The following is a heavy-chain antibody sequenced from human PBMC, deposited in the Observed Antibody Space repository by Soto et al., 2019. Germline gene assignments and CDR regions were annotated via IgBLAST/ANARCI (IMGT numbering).Heavy chain of an antibody. Sequence: SVKVSCKASGGTFGSYAISWVRQAPGQGLEWMGGIIPIFGTANYAQKFQGRVTITADESTSTAYMELSSLRSEDTAVYYCARQGVVVVPAAYGGNWFDPWGQGTLVTVSS. CDR3: ARQGVVVVPAAYGGNWFDP. D-gene: IGHD2-2*01. J-gene: IGHJ5*02. V-gene: IGHV1-69*13. CDR2: IIPIFGTA. CDR1: GGTFGSYA.